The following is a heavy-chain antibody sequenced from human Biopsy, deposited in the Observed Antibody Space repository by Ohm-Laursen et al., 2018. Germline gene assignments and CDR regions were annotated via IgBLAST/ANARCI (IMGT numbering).Heavy chain of an antibody. Sequence: SLRLSCAASGFTFSSYAMNWVRQAPGKGLEWVSVLSGSGGTTYYADSVKGRFTISRDNSKNTLYLQMNSLTAEDTAVYYCAKTFHGSSFLYDYWGQGTPVTVSS. D-gene: IGHD2-15*01. CDR2: LSGSGGTT. CDR3: AKTFHGSSFLYDY. J-gene: IGHJ4*02. V-gene: IGHV3-23*01. CDR1: GFTFSSYA.